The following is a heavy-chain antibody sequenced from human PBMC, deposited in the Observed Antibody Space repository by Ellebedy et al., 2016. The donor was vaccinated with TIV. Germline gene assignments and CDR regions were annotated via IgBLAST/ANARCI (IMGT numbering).Heavy chain of an antibody. J-gene: IGHJ5*02. D-gene: IGHD2-2*01. Sequence: GGSLRLSCAASRFTFSRYAMIWARQAPGKGLEWVSTISGSGDDTYYRDSVRGRFTISRDNSKNTLYLQMHTLRADDTAFYYCAKEGCSSNSCYPWGQGTLVTVSS. CDR3: AKEGCSSNSCYP. CDR2: ISGSGDDT. CDR1: RFTFSRYA. V-gene: IGHV3-23*01.